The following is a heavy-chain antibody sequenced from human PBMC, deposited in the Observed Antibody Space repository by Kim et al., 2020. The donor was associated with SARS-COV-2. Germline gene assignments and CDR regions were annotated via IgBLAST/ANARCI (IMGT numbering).Heavy chain of an antibody. CDR3: AREGPGRPSGSHNVAHPGPYDY. V-gene: IGHV3-30*04. Sequence: GGSLRLSCAASGFTFSSYPMHWVRQAPGKGLEWVAVISYDGSNEYYVDSVKGRFTISRDNSKNTLFLQGSSLRTEDTAVYYCAREGPGRPSGSHNVAHPGPYDYWGQGTLVTVSS. CDR2: ISYDGSNE. D-gene: IGHD1-26*01. CDR1: GFTFSSYP. J-gene: IGHJ4*02.